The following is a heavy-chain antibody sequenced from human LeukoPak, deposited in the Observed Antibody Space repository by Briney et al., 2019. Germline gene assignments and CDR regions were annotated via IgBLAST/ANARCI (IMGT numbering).Heavy chain of an antibody. D-gene: IGHD2-2*01. Sequence: GASVKVSCKAFGYTFASFGVSWVHQAPGQGLEWMAWISVYNGNTNIAQKFQGRVTVTTDTSTNTAYMELRSLRSDDTAVYYCARGSPYIVVVPAAGVRDPNWFDPWGQGTLVTVSS. V-gene: IGHV1-18*01. J-gene: IGHJ5*02. CDR2: ISVYNGNT. CDR3: ARGSPYIVVVPAAGVRDPNWFDP. CDR1: GYTFASFG.